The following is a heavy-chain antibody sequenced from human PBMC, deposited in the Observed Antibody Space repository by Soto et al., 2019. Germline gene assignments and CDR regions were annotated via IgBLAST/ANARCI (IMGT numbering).Heavy chain of an antibody. CDR2: TFTGGST. CDR3: AKKPPSSIQGWAFGMDV. D-gene: IGHD1-26*01. CDR1: GFSVTTNY. V-gene: IGHV3-53*02. Sequence: EVQLVETGGGLIQPGGSLRLSCLASGFSVTTNYIIWVRQPPGKGLEWVSTTFTGGSTNYADSVKGRFSISRDNSKKTVYLQMNNLRVEDTAVYYCAKKPPSSIQGWAFGMDVWGQGTTVFVSS. J-gene: IGHJ6*02.